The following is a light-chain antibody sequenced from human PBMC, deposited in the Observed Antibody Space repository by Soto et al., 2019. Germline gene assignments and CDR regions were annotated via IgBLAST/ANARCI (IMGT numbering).Light chain of an antibody. CDR2: EVS. Sequence: QSALTQPASVSGSPGQSITISCTGTSSDVGGYNYVSWYQQHPGKAPKLMIYEVSNRPSGVSNRFSGSKSGNTASLTVSGLQAEDDADYYCSSYTTSRTHWVFGGGTKLTVL. CDR3: SSYTTSRTHWV. V-gene: IGLV2-14*01. CDR1: SSDVGGYNY. J-gene: IGLJ3*02.